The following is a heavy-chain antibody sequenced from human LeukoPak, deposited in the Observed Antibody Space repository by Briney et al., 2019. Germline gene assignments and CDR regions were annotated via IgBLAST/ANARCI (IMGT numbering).Heavy chain of an antibody. V-gene: IGHV3-21*01. D-gene: IGHD2-2*01. Sequence: GGSLRLSCAASGFTFSSYNMNWVRQAPGKGLEWVSSISSSNTYIYYADSVKGRFTISRDNAKNSLFLQMNSLRAEDTAVYYCARERTYCTSPRCYSDYWGQGTLVTVSS. CDR2: ISSSNTYI. CDR1: GFTFSSYN. CDR3: ARERTYCTSPRCYSDY. J-gene: IGHJ4*02.